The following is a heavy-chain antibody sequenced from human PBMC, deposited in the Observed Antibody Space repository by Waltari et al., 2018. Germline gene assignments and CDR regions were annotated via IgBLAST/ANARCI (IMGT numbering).Heavy chain of an antibody. CDR2: ISSSSSYI. CDR1: GFTFSSYS. D-gene: IGHD2-2*03. J-gene: IGHJ2*01. V-gene: IGHV3-21*01. Sequence: EVQLVESGGGLVKPGGSLRLSCADSGFTFSSYSMNWVGQAPGKGLEWVSSISSSSSYIYYADSVKGRFTISRDNANNSLYLQMNSLRAEDTAVYYCAGGRGYSWYFDLWGRGTLVTVSS. CDR3: AGGRGYSWYFDL.